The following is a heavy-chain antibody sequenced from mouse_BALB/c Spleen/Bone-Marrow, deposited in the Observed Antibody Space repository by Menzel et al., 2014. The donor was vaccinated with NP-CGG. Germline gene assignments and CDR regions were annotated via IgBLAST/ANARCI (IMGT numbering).Heavy chain of an antibody. D-gene: IGHD2-1*01. V-gene: IGHV3-8*02. Sequence: EVQGVESGPSVVKPSQTLSLTCSVTGDSITSGFWNWIRKFPGNKLEYMGYMSYSGTTYYNPSLKSRISFTRDTSKNQYYLQLISVTTEDTATYFCARWDFGNHYAMDYWGQGTSVTVSS. CDR3: ARWDFGNHYAMDY. J-gene: IGHJ4*01. CDR1: GDSITSGF. CDR2: MSYSGTT.